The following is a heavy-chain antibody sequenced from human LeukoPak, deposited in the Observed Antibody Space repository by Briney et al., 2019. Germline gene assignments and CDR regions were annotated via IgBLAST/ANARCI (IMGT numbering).Heavy chain of an antibody. CDR1: GYTFTSYD. V-gene: IGHV1-8*01. CDR2: MNPNSGNT. Sequence: ASVKVSCKSSGYTFTSYDINWVRQATGRGLEWMGWMNPNSGNTGYAQKFQGRVTMTRNTSISTAYMELSSLRSEDTAVYYCASRYYDSSGYNYWGQGTLVTVSS. D-gene: IGHD3-22*01. J-gene: IGHJ4*02. CDR3: ASRYYDSSGYNY.